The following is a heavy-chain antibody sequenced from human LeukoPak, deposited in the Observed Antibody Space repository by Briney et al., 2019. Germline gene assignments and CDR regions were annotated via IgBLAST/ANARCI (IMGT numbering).Heavy chain of an antibody. J-gene: IGHJ4*02. D-gene: IGHD5-18*01. CDR3: ARGLGIQLWTTISDYFDY. CDR1: GGSFSGYY. CDR2: INHSGST. Sequence: SETLSLTCAVYGGSFSGYYWSWIRPPPGKGLEWIGEINHSGSTNYNPSLKSRVTISVDTSKNQFSLKLSSVTAADTAVYYCARGLGIQLWTTISDYFDYWGQGTLVTVSS. V-gene: IGHV4-34*01.